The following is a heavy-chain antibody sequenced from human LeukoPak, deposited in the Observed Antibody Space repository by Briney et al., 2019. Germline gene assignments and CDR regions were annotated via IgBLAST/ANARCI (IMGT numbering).Heavy chain of an antibody. J-gene: IGHJ4*02. Sequence: PGGSLRLSCAASGFTFSSYAMSWVRQAPGKGLEWVSSFSGSGGSTHYADSVKGRFTISRDNSKNTLYLQMNSLRAEDTAVYYCAKAPVTTCSGAYCYPFDYWGQGTLVTVSS. CDR3: AKAPVTTCSGAYCYPFDY. CDR1: GFTFSSYA. V-gene: IGHV3-23*01. CDR2: FSGSGGST. D-gene: IGHD2-15*01.